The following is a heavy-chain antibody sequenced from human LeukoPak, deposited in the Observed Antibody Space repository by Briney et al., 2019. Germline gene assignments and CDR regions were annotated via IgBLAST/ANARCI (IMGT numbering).Heavy chain of an antibody. CDR2: IYSGGDT. CDR1: GFIVSGTY. Sequence: GGSLRLSCAASGFIVSGTYMTWVRQAPGKGLECVSVIYSGGDTYYTDSVKGRFSVSRDNSKNTLYLQMNSLRADDTAVYYCARRSCSNIRCHDAFDIWGQGTMVTVSS. J-gene: IGHJ3*02. V-gene: IGHV3-53*01. D-gene: IGHD2-2*01. CDR3: ARRSCSNIRCHDAFDI.